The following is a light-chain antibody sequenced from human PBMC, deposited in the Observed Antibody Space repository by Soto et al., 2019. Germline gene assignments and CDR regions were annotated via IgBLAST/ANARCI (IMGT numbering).Light chain of an antibody. CDR3: QQRSDWPLT. J-gene: IGKJ4*01. CDR2: DAS. Sequence: EIVLTQSPATLSLSPGERATLSCRASQGVSNYLAWYQQKPGQAPRLLLYDASNRATGIPARFSGSGSGTDFTLTVSSLEPEDFAVYYCQQRSDWPLTFGGGTKVDIK. CDR1: QGVSNY. V-gene: IGKV3-11*01.